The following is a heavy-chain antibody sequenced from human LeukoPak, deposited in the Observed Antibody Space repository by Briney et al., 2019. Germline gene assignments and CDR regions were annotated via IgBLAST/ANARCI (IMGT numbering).Heavy chain of an antibody. Sequence: GGSLRLSCTASGFTFSTYWMTWVRQAPGKGLEWVATIKQDGSEKYYVDSVKGRFTISRDNAKNSVYLQMNSLRVEDTAVYYCARDQESNYVPDSFDYWGQGTLVTVSS. CDR3: ARDQESNYVPDSFDY. CDR2: IKQDGSEK. V-gene: IGHV3-7*01. D-gene: IGHD4-11*01. J-gene: IGHJ4*02. CDR1: GFTFSTYW.